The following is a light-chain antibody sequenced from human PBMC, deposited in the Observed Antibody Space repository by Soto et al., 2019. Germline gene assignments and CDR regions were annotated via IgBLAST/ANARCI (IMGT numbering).Light chain of an antibody. CDR2: EVS. J-gene: IGLJ1*01. CDR3: ISYTSDDVRYV. Sequence: GQSITISCTGSNSDVGIYDFVSWYQHHPGRAPKLIVSEVSHRPSGVSNRFSGSKSGNTASLTISGLQSEDEADYYCISYTSDDVRYVFGTGTKVTVL. CDR1: NSDVGIYDF. V-gene: IGLV2-14*01.